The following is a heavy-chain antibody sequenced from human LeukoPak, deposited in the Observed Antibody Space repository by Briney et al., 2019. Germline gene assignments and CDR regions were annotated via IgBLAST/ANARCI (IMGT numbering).Heavy chain of an antibody. V-gene: IGHV3-21*01. D-gene: IGHD5-12*01. Sequence: GGSLRLSCAASGFTFSSYSMNWVRQAPGKELEWVSSISSSSSYIYYADSVKGRFTISRDNAKNSLYLQMNSLRAEDTAVYYCARDSFGYDFDYWGQGTLVTVSS. CDR1: GFTFSSYS. CDR2: ISSSSSYI. CDR3: ARDSFGYDFDY. J-gene: IGHJ4*02.